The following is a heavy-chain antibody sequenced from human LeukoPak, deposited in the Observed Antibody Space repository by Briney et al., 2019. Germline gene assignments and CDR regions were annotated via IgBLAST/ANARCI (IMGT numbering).Heavy chain of an antibody. D-gene: IGHD4-4*01. J-gene: IGHJ6*02. V-gene: IGHV3-33*01. CDR2: IWYDGSNK. CDR1: GFTFSSYG. CDR3: ARAGYSNYYYGMDV. Sequence: GGSLRLSCAASGFTFSSYGMHWVRQAPGKGLEWVAVIWYDGSNKYYADSVKGRLTISRDNSKNTLYLQMNSLRAEDTAVYYCARAGYSNYYYGMDVWGQGTTVTVSS.